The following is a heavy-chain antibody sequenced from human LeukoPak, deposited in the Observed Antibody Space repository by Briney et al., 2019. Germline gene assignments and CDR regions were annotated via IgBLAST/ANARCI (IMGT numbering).Heavy chain of an antibody. CDR3: ARGGGNWNYLMDLDC. Sequence: SVKVSCQASGGTFSSYAISWVRQAPGQGLEWMGGIIPIFGTANYAQKFQGRVTITTDESTSTAYMELSSLRSEDTAVYYCARGGGNWNYLMDLDCWGQGTLVTVSS. D-gene: IGHD1-7*01. J-gene: IGHJ4*02. CDR2: IIPIFGTA. V-gene: IGHV1-69*05. CDR1: GGTFSSYA.